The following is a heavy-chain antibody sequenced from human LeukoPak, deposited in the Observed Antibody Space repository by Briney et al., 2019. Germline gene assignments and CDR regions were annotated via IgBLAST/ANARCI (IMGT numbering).Heavy chain of an antibody. V-gene: IGHV4-30-2*01. CDR3: ARYSPYRCMDV. D-gene: IGHD2-21*01. J-gene: IGHJ6*02. Sequence: SETLSLTCAVSGVSISSGGYSWSWIRQPPGKGLEWIGYVYHSGSTYYNPSLKSRVTISVDRSKNQFSLKLSSVTAADTAVYYCARYSPYRCMDVWGQGTTATVSS. CDR1: GVSISSGGYS. CDR2: VYHSGST.